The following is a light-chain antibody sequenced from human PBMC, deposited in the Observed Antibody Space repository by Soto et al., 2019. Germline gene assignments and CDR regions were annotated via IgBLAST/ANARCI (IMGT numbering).Light chain of an antibody. J-gene: IGKJ2*01. CDR3: QQYGSSPT. CDR1: QSVSSSY. V-gene: IGKV3-20*01. CDR2: GAS. Sequence: EIVLPQSPGTLSLSPGERATLSCRASQSVSSSYLAWYQQKPGQAPRLLIYGASSRATGIPDRFSGSGSGIDFTLTISRLEPEDFAVYYCQQYGSSPTFGQGTKLEIK.